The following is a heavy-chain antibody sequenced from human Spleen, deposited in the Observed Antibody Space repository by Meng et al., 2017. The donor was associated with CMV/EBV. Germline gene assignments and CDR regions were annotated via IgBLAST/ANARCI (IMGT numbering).Heavy chain of an antibody. CDR2: ISYDGSNK. J-gene: IGHJ5*02. CDR1: FSSDA. Sequence: FSSDAMHWVRQAPGKGLEWVAVISYDGSNKYYADSVKGRFTISRDNSKNTLYLQMNSLRAEDTAVYYCARGSVIFGVVIIREHWFDPWGQGTLVTVSS. D-gene: IGHD3-3*01. CDR3: ARGSVIFGVVIIREHWFDP. V-gene: IGHV3-30-3*01.